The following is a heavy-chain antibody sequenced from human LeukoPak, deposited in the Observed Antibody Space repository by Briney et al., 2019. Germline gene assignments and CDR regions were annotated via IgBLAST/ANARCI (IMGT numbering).Heavy chain of an antibody. CDR3: TTYGSGRKFDY. J-gene: IGHJ4*02. Sequence: GGSLRLSCAASGFTFSNYWMHWVRQAPGKGLEWVGRIESKTDGGTTDYAALVKGRFTISRDDSTNTLYLQMNSLKSEDTAVYYCTTYGSGRKFDYWGQGVLVTVSS. V-gene: IGHV3-15*04. CDR2: IESKTDGGTT. D-gene: IGHD3-10*01. CDR1: GFTFSNYW.